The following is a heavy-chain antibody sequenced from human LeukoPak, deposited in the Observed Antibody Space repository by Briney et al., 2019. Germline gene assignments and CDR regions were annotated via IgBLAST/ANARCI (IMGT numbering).Heavy chain of an antibody. Sequence: GGSLRLSCAASGFTFRRYSMNWVRQAPGKGLELDSSIHSSSSFIYYADSVKGRFTISRDNAKNSLYLEMNSLRAEDTAVYYCARDPPLGYCSSSSCPHLDYWGQGTLVTVSS. V-gene: IGHV3-21*01. CDR2: IHSSSSFI. CDR3: ARDPPLGYCSSSSCPHLDY. J-gene: IGHJ4*02. D-gene: IGHD2-2*01. CDR1: GFTFRRYS.